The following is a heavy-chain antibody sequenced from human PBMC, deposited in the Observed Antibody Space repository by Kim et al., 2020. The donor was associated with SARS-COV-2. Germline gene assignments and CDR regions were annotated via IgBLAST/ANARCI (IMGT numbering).Heavy chain of an antibody. J-gene: IGHJ4*02. V-gene: IGHV6-1*01. CDR3: ARDQIAVAGSFDY. D-gene: IGHD6-19*01. Sequence: DYAVSVKSRRTTNPDTSKNPFSLQLNSVTPEDTAVYYCARDQIAVAGSFDYWGQGTLVTVSS.